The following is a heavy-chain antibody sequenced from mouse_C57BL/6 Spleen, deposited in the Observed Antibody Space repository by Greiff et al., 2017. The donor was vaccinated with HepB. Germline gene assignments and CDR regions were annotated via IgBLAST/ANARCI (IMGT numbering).Heavy chain of an antibody. J-gene: IGHJ4*01. CDR3: ARSGGSYYYGSSYDYAMDY. Sequence: VQLVESGPGLVAPSQSLSITCTVSGFSLTSYGVDWVRQSPGKGLEWLGVIWGVGSTNYNSALKSRLSISKDNSKSQVFLKMNSLQTDDTAMYYCARSGGSYYYGSSYDYAMDYWGQGTSVTVSS. CDR1: GFSLTSYG. CDR2: IWGVGST. V-gene: IGHV2-6*01. D-gene: IGHD1-1*01.